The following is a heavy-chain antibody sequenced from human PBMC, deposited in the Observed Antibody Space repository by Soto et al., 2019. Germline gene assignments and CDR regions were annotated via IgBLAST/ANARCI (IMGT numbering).Heavy chain of an antibody. Sequence: SETLSLTCTVSGGSISSGGYYWSWIRQHPGKGLEWIGYIYYSGSTYYNPSLKSRVTISVDTSKNQFSLKLSSVTAADTAVYYCARDYDFWSGSDHALYDMDVWGQGTTVTVSS. CDR3: ARDYDFWSGSDHALYDMDV. D-gene: IGHD3-3*01. CDR1: GGSISSGGYY. J-gene: IGHJ6*02. V-gene: IGHV4-31*03. CDR2: IYYSGST.